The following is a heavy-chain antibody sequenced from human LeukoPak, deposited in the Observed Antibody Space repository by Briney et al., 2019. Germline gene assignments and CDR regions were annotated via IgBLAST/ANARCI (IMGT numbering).Heavy chain of an antibody. D-gene: IGHD3-22*01. CDR1: GFTFSDHY. CDR3: ARDAIGSSGYYGVDY. CDR2: TRNKANSYTT. V-gene: IGHV3-72*01. J-gene: IGHJ4*02. Sequence: QPGGSLRLSCAASGFTFSDHYMDWVRQAPGKGLEWVGRTRNKANSYTTEYAASVKGRFTISRDDSKNSLYLQMNSLKTEDTAVYYCARDAIGSSGYYGVDYWGQGTLVTVSS.